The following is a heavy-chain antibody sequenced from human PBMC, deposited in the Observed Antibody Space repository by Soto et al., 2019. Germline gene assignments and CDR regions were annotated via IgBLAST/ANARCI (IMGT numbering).Heavy chain of an antibody. CDR1: GGSISSSNW. CDR3: ARVGSGWSRLFDY. D-gene: IGHD6-19*01. J-gene: IGHJ4*02. Sequence: SETLSLTCAVSGGSISSSNWWSWVRQPPGKGLEWIGEIYHSGSTNYNPSLKSRVTISVDKSKNQFSLKLSSVTAADTAVYYCARVGSGWSRLFDYWGQGTLVTVSS. CDR2: IYHSGST. V-gene: IGHV4-4*02.